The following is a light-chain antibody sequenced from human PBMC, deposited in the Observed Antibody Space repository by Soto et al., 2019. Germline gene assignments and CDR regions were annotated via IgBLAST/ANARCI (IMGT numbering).Light chain of an antibody. Sequence: QPVLTQSSSASASLGSSVRLTCTLSSGHTDYIIAWHQQQPGKAPRYLLTLETGGTYRKESGVPDRFSGSRSGADRYLTISNLQPEDEADYYCAAWDDSLSGYVFGTGTKLTVL. CDR1: SGHTDYI. CDR2: LETGGTY. CDR3: AAWDDSLSGYV. J-gene: IGLJ1*01. V-gene: IGLV4-60*03.